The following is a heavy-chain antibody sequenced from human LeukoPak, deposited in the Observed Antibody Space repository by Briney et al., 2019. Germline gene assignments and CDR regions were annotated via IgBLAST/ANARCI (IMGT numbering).Heavy chain of an antibody. CDR2: ISYDGSNK. J-gene: IGHJ4*02. D-gene: IGHD3-9*01. CDR1: GFTFSSYG. Sequence: GGSLRLSCAASGFTFSSYGMHWVRQAPGKGLEWVAVISYDGSNKYYADSVKGRFTISRDNSKNTLYLQMNSLRAEDTAVYYCAKLNGYYDILTGYYNNGYWGQGTLVTVSS. V-gene: IGHV3-30*18. CDR3: AKLNGYYDILTGYYNNGY.